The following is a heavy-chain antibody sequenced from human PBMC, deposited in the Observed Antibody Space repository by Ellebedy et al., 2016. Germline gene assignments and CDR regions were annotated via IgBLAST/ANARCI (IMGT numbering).Heavy chain of an antibody. CDR3: ARGSDTPKVYYYGMDV. V-gene: IGHV3-48*04. D-gene: IGHD5-18*01. Sequence: GGSLRLSXAASGFTFSSYSMNWVRQAPGKGLEWVSYISSSSTIYYADSVKGRFTISRDNAKNSLYLQMNSLRAEDTAVYYCARGSDTPKVYYYGMDVWGQGTTVTVSS. J-gene: IGHJ6*02. CDR1: GFTFSSYS. CDR2: ISSSSTI.